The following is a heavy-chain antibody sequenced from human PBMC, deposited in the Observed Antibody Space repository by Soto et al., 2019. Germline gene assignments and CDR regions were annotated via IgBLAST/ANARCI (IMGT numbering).Heavy chain of an antibody. CDR3: SGGSCPRPNGMDV. Sequence: ASVKVSCKDSGYTFTSYGISWVRQAPGQGLEWMGWISAYNGNTNYAQKLQGRVTMTTDTSTSTAYMELRSLRSDDTAVYYCSGGSCPRPNGMDVWGQGTTVTVSS. CDR1: GYTFTSYG. D-gene: IGHD2-15*01. V-gene: IGHV1-18*01. J-gene: IGHJ6*02. CDR2: ISAYNGNT.